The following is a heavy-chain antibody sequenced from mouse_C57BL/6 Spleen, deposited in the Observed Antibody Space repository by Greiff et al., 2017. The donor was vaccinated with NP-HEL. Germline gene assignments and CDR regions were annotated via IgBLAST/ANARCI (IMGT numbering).Heavy chain of an antibody. CDR1: GYAFSSYW. CDR3: ARGGEGYPFAY. CDR2: IYPGDGDT. J-gene: IGHJ3*01. D-gene: IGHD2-2*01. Sequence: QVQLKQSGAELVKPGASVKISCKASGYAFSSYWMNWVKQRPGKGLEWIGQIYPGDGDTNYNGKFKGKATLTADKSSSTAYMQLSSLTSEDSAVYFCARGGEGYPFAYGGQGTLVTVSA. V-gene: IGHV1-80*01.